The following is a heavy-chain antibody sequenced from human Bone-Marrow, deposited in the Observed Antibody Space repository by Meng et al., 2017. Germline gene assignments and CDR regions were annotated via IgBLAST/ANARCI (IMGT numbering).Heavy chain of an antibody. Sequence: GESLKISCAASGFTFSSYAMHWVRQAPGKGLEWGAVISYDGSNKYYADSVKGRFTISRDNSKTTLYLQMNSLRAEDTAVYYCARGVLRYFDWLSQGGDYWGQGTLVTVSS. CDR3: ARGVLRYFDWLSQGGDY. D-gene: IGHD3-9*01. CDR1: GFTFSSYA. J-gene: IGHJ4*02. CDR2: ISYDGSNK. V-gene: IGHV3-30*04.